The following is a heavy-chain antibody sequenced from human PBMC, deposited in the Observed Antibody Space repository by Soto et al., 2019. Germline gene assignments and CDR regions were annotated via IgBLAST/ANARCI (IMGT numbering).Heavy chain of an antibody. CDR1: GFTFSNAW. V-gene: IGHV3-15*07. CDR3: TTDPSLPAAMWSTGGMDV. Sequence: GGSLRLSCAASGFTFSNAWMNWVRQAPGKGLEWVGRIKSKTDGGTTDYAAPVKGRFTISRDDSKNTLYLQMNSLKTEDTAVYYCTTDPSLPAAMWSTGGMDVWGQGTTVTVSS. J-gene: IGHJ6*02. CDR2: IKSKTDGGTT. D-gene: IGHD2-2*01.